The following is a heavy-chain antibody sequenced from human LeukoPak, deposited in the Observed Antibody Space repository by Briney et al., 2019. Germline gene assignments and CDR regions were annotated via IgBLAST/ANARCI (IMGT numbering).Heavy chain of an antibody. J-gene: IGHJ4*02. V-gene: IGHV3-21*04. D-gene: IGHD3-16*01. CDR2: ISSSGSTI. CDR3: ARVGQAYFDY. Sequence: PGGSLRLSCAASGFTFSRYSMNWVRQAPGKGLEWVSSISSSGSTIYYADSVKGRFTISRDNAKNSLYLQMNSLGAEDTAVYYCARVGQAYFDYWGQGTLVTVSS. CDR1: GFTFSRYS.